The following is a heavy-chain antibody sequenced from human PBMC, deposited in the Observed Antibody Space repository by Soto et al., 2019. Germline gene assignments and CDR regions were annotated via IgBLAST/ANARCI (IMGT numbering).Heavy chain of an antibody. J-gene: IGHJ6*04. V-gene: IGHV1-18*01. Sequence: GASVKVSCKASGYTFTSYGINWVRQAPGQGLEWMGWISAYNGNTNYAQKVQGRVTMTTDSSTTTAYMELRSLISDDTAVYYCARVVTGYYRMDVCGKGTTVTVSA. D-gene: IGHD2-21*02. CDR1: GYTFTSYG. CDR3: ARVVTGYYRMDV. CDR2: ISAYNGNT.